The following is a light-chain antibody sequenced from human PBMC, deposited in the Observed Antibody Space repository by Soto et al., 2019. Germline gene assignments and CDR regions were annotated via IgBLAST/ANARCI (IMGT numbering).Light chain of an antibody. J-gene: IGKJ1*01. CDR1: QSISSW. CDR2: DAS. CDR3: QQYNSYSPVA. V-gene: IGKV1-5*01. Sequence: DIQMTQSPSTLSASVGDRVTITCRASQSISSWLAWYQQKPGKAPKLLIYDASSLESGVPSRFSGSGSGTESTITISSLQPDDFATYYCQQYNSYSPVAFGQGTKVEIK.